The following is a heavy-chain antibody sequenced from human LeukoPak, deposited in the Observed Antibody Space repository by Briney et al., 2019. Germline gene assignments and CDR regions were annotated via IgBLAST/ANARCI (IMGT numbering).Heavy chain of an antibody. V-gene: IGHV4-59*11. Sequence: SETLSLTCTVSGGSISSHYWSWIRQPPGKGLEWIGYIYYSGSTNYNPSLKSRVTISVDTSKNQFSLKLSSVTAADTAVYYCARHGMATILDYWGQGTLVTVSS. CDR2: IYYSGST. CDR1: GGSISSHY. CDR3: ARHGMATILDY. D-gene: IGHD5-24*01. J-gene: IGHJ4*02.